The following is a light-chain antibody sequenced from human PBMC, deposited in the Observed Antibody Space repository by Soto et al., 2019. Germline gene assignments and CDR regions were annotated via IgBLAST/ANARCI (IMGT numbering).Light chain of an antibody. CDR1: QSVSSN. V-gene: IGKV3-15*01. CDR3: QQYNNWPRT. J-gene: IGKJ3*01. Sequence: IVMTQSPATLSVSPGERATLSCRASQSVSSNLAWYQQKPGQAPRLLIYGASTRATGIPARVSGSGSGTEFTLTISSLQSEDFEVYYCQQYNNWPRTFGPGTKVDIK. CDR2: GAS.